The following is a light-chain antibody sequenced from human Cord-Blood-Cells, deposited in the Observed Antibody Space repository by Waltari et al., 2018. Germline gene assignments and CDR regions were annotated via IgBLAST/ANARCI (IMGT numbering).Light chain of an antibody. V-gene: IGKV3-11*01. CDR3: QQRSNWPPLT. J-gene: IGKJ4*01. CDR1: QSVSSY. Sequence: EIVLTQSPATLSLSPGERATLSCRASQSVSSYLAWNQQKPGQAPRLLIYCASNRATGIPASFSGSGSGTDFTLTIRSLEPEDFAVYYCQQRSNWPPLTFGGGTKVEIK. CDR2: CAS.